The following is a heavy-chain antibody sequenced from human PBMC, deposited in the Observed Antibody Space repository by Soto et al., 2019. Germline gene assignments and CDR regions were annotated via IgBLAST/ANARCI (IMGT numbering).Heavy chain of an antibody. J-gene: IGHJ6*04. V-gene: IGHV4-34*01. CDR1: GGSFSVYY. CDR2: ISHSGST. CDR3: ARDAYCSTTRCHDGMDV. Sequence: PSETLSLTCGVYGGSFSVYYWTLIRQPPGKGLEWIGEISHSGSTNYNPSLRSRVTISLDTSKNQFSLKLSSVTAADTAVYYCARDAYCSTTRCHDGMDVWRKGPGVTVSS. D-gene: IGHD2-2*01.